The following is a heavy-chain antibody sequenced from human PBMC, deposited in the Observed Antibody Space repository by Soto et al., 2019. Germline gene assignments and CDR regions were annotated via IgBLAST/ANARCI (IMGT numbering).Heavy chain of an antibody. Sequence: PSETLSLTCTVSGGSIGGSNYFWGWIRHSPGTGLEWLGTIYSSGSTYYSPSLKSRITMSLDTSKNQFSLNLGSVTAADTAVYYCTRRRFGLRGVTTMAVWGQATKVTFSS. D-gene: IGHD3-10*01. J-gene: IGHJ6*02. CDR2: IYSSGST. CDR1: GGSIGGSNYF. CDR3: TRRRFGLRGVTTMAV. V-gene: IGHV4-39*01.